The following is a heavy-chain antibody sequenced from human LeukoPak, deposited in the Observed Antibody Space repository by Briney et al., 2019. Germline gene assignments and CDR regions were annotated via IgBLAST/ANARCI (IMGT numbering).Heavy chain of an antibody. V-gene: IGHV3-11*01. CDR2: ISSSGSTI. D-gene: IGHD2-2*01. J-gene: IGHJ4*02. Sequence: GGSLRLSCAASGFTFSDYYMSWIRQAPGKRLGWVSYISSSGSTIYYADSVKGRFTISRDNAKNSLYLQMNSLRAEDTAVYYCARDCSSTSCYLDYWGQGTLVNVSS. CDR3: ARDCSSTSCYLDY. CDR1: GFTFSDYY.